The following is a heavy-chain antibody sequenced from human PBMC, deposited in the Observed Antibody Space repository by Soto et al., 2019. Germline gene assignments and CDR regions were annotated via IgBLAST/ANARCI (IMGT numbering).Heavy chain of an antibody. J-gene: IGHJ4*02. CDR1: GFTFSSYS. CDR2: INSDSSVT. CDR3: ARDHSILGVLGY. Sequence: VGSVRLSCAASGFTFSSYSMNWVRQAPGKGLEWISYINSDSSVTNYADSVKGRVAISRDNAKDSVYLQMNSLRDADTAVYYCARDHSILGVLGYWGQGTLVTVS. D-gene: IGHD1-26*01. V-gene: IGHV3-48*02.